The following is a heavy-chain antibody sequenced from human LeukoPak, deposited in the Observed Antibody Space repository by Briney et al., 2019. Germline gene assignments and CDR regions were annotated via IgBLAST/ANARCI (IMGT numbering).Heavy chain of an antibody. Sequence: ASVKVSCKASGYTFAAYYMYWVRQAPGQGLEWMGWIRPNSGGTNYTQKFQGRVTMTRDTSANTAYMELSSLRSEDMAVYYCTLYNFWGQGTLVTVSS. CDR3: TLYNF. CDR2: IRPNSGGT. D-gene: IGHD3/OR15-3a*01. CDR1: GYTFAAYY. J-gene: IGHJ4*02. V-gene: IGHV1-2*02.